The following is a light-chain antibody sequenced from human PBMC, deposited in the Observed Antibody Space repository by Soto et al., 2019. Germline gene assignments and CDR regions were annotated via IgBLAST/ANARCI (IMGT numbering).Light chain of an antibody. CDR1: QSLVSSNGNTF. CDR2: KVS. V-gene: IGKV2-30*01. Sequence: DVVMTQSPLSLPVTLGQPSSISCRSSQSLVSSNGNTFLIWFQQRPGQSPRRLIYKVSNRDSAVPDRFTGSESGTDFTLEISRVEAEDVGVYYCKQATHWPWTFGQGTKVEIK. CDR3: KQATHWPWT. J-gene: IGKJ1*01.